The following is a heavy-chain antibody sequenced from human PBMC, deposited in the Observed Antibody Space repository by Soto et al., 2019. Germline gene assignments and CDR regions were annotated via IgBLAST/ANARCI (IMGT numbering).Heavy chain of an antibody. D-gene: IGHD3-10*01. CDR3: ADGSGTSRGYYYGMDV. V-gene: IGHV1-69*01. J-gene: IGHJ6*02. Sequence: QVQLVQSGAEVKKPGSSVKVXXXXXGGTFSSYAISWVRQAPGQGLEWMGGIIPIFGTANYAQKFQGRVTITADESTSTAYMELSSLRSEDTAVYYCADGSGTSRGYYYGMDVWGQGTTVTVSS. CDR1: GGTFSSYA. CDR2: IIPIFGTA.